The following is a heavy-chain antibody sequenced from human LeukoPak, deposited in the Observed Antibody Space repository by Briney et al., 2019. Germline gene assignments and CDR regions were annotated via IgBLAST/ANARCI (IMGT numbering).Heavy chain of an antibody. CDR2: IYTSGST. J-gene: IGHJ5*02. CDR3: ARGGLGYCSGGSCRNWFDP. D-gene: IGHD2-15*01. CDR1: GGSISSGSYY. Sequence: SETLSLTCTVSGGSISSGSYYWSWIRQPAGKGLEWIGRIYTSGSTNYNPSLKSRVTISVDTSRNQFSLKLSSVTAADTAVYYCARGGLGYCSGGSCRNWFDPWGQGTLVTVSS. V-gene: IGHV4-61*02.